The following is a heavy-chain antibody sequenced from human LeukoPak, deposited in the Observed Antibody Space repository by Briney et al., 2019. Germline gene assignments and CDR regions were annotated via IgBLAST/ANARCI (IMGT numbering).Heavy chain of an antibody. J-gene: IGHJ3*02. Sequence: GGSLRLSCEASGFTLSSYEMNWVRQAPGKGLEWVSYISSSGSTKYYTDSVRGRFTISRDNAKNSLSLQMNSLRAEDTAVYYCAREIAGSGPAFDTWGQGTMVTVSS. D-gene: IGHD6-13*01. CDR3: AREIAGSGPAFDT. V-gene: IGHV3-48*03. CDR1: GFTLSSYE. CDR2: ISSSGSTK.